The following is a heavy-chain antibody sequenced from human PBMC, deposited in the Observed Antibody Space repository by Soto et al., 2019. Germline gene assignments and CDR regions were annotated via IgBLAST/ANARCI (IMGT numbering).Heavy chain of an antibody. V-gene: IGHV3-9*01. J-gene: IGHJ4*02. CDR2: ISRNSGSI. Sequence: GGSLRLSCAASGFTFDDYAMHWVRQAPGKGLEWVSGISRNSGSIGYADSVKGRFTISRDNAKNSLYLQMNSLRAEDTALYYCAKDFMEDFWSGYTQFDYWGQGTLVTVSS. CDR3: AKDFMEDFWSGYTQFDY. D-gene: IGHD3-3*01. CDR1: GFTFDDYA.